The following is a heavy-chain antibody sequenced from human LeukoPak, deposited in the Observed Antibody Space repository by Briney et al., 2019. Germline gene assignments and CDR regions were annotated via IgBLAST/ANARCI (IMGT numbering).Heavy chain of an antibody. V-gene: IGHV3-11*01. CDR1: GFTFSNYY. Sequence: GGSLRLSCAASGFTFSNYYMSWIHQAPGKGLEWVSYISSSGSSISYADSVKGRFTISRDNAKNSLYLQMNSLRADDTAVYYCARRPHYYDSIAYSYWGQGTLVTVSS. CDR2: ISSSGSSI. J-gene: IGHJ4*02. CDR3: ARRPHYYDSIAYSY. D-gene: IGHD3-22*01.